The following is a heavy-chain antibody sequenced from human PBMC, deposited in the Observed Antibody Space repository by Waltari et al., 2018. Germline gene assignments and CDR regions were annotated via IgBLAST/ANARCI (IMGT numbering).Heavy chain of an antibody. CDR1: GYTFTSYD. D-gene: IGHD5-12*01. CDR2: MNPNSGNT. V-gene: IGHV1-8*01. Sequence: QVQLVQSGAEVKKPGASVKVSCKASGYTFTSYDINWVRQATGQGLEWMGWMNPNSGNTGYAQKFQGRVTMTRNTSISTAYMELSSLRSEDTAVYYCAREGSYSGYDYGYYYGMDVWGQGTTVTVSS. CDR3: AREGSYSGYDYGYYYGMDV. J-gene: IGHJ6*02.